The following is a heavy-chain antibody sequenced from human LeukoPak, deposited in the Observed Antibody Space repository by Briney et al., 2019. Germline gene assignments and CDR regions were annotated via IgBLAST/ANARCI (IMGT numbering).Heavy chain of an antibody. CDR2: MNPNSGNT. D-gene: IGHD3-22*01. CDR3: ARRQRDSRNAFDI. V-gene: IGHV1-18*01. CDR1: GYTFTSYD. J-gene: IGHJ3*02. Sequence: ASVKVSCKASGYTFTSYDINWVRQAAGQGLEWMGWMNPNSGNTNYAQKLQGRVTMTTDTSTSTAYMELRSLRSDDTAVYYCARRQRDSRNAFDIWGQGTMVTVSS.